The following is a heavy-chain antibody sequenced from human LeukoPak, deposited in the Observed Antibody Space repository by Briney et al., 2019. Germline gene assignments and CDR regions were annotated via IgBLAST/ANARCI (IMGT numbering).Heavy chain of an antibody. J-gene: IGHJ3*02. V-gene: IGHV4-31*03. D-gene: IGHD3-22*01. Sequence: PSQTLSLTCTVSGGSISSGGYYWSWIRQHPGKGLEWIGYIYYSGSTYYNPSLKSRVTISVDTSKNQFSLKLSSVTAADTAVYYCARASYESVTCDIWGQGTMVTVSS. CDR1: GGSISSGGYY. CDR2: IYYSGST. CDR3: ARASYESVTCDI.